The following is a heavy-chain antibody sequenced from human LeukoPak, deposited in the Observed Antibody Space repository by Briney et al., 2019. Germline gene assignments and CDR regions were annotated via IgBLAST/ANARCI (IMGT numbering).Heavy chain of an antibody. Sequence: NPGGSLRLSCAASGFNFSNAWMNWVRQAPGKGLEWVGRILTKAEGGTVDYAAPVKDRFTISRDDSKNTLYLHLNSLKTDDTAVYYCIAGLVKTNDDCWGQGTLVTVSS. D-gene: IGHD2-21*01. CDR1: GFNFSNAW. CDR2: ILTKAEGGTV. CDR3: IAGLVKTNDDC. J-gene: IGHJ4*02. V-gene: IGHV3-15*01.